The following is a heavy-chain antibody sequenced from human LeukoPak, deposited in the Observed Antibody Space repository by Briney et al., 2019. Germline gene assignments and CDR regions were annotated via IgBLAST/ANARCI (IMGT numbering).Heavy chain of an antibody. D-gene: IGHD4-23*01. V-gene: IGHV3-7*01. Sequence: GSLRLSCAASGFTVRDFWMAWVRQAPGKGLEWVAHIKEDRTADYYVDSVKGRFTISKDDGKNSLHLQMNSLRVEDTAVYYCVRGGWELDYWGQGTLVTVSS. CDR3: VRGGWELDY. CDR2: IKEDRTAD. J-gene: IGHJ4*02. CDR1: GFTVRDFW.